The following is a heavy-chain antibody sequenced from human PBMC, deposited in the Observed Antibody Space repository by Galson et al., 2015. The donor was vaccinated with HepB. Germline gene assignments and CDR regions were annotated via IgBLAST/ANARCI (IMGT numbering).Heavy chain of an antibody. CDR3: ARGGLQKQRNDYFDF. J-gene: IGHJ4*02. CDR1: GFTFRSYS. CDR2: ISPSDDYI. Sequence: SLRLSCAASGFTFRSYSMNWVRQAPGKGLEWVSSISPSDDYIYYAETLRGRFSISRDNARNSLYLQMNSLRAEDTAVYYCARGGLQKQRNDYFDFWGRGALVTVSS. V-gene: IGHV3-21*01. D-gene: IGHD3-10*01.